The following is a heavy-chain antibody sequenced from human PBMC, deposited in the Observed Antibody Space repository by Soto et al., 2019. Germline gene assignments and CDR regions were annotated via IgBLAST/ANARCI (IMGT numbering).Heavy chain of an antibody. V-gene: IGHV3-33*01. D-gene: IGHD6-19*01. J-gene: IGHJ4*02. Sequence: QVQLVESGGGVVQPGRSLRLSCVASGFTFDSFGMHWVRQPPGKGLEWVALIWYDGSKKYYADSVKGRFTISRDNSKNTLYLEMNSLRGEDTAVYYCARDAGWLVRGGFDYWGQGTLVTVSS. CDR2: IWYDGSKK. CDR1: GFTFDSFG. CDR3: ARDAGWLVRGGFDY.